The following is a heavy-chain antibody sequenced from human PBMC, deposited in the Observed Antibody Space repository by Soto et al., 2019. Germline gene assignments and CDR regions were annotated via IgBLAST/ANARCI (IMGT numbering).Heavy chain of an antibody. CDR2: ISAHNGNT. V-gene: IGHV1-18*01. Sequence: QVHLVQSGAEVKKPGASVKVSCKGSGYTFTTYGITWVRQAPGQGLEWMGWISAHNGNTNYAQKLQGRVTVTRDTSTSTAYMELRSLSSDDTAVYYCARGRYGDYWGQGALVTVSS. D-gene: IGHD1-1*01. J-gene: IGHJ4*02. CDR3: ARGRYGDY. CDR1: GYTFTTYG.